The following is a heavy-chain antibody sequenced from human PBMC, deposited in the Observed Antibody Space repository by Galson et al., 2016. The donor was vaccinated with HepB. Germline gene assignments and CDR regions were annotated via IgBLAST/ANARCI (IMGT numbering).Heavy chain of an antibody. Sequence: QSGAEVKKPGESLRISCKGSGYIFTNYWIGWVRQMPGKGLEWMGIIYPGASDPRYGPSFQGQITISADLSITTAYLQWNSLKASDTAIYYCARGGVTGTHGGYWGQGTLVTVSP. CDR1: GYIFTNYW. J-gene: IGHJ4*02. V-gene: IGHV5-51*01. D-gene: IGHD1-1*01. CDR3: ARGGVTGTHGGY. CDR2: IYPGASDP.